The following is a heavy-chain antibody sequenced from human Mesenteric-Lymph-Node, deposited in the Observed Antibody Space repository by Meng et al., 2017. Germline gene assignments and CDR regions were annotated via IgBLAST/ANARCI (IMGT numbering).Heavy chain of an antibody. J-gene: IGHJ4*02. Sequence: GESLKISCAASGFTWSNCAMSWVRQAPGQGLEWVSGISASSGSTIYYADSVKGRFTISRDNAKNSLYLQMNSLRAEDTAVYYCARDQHGSKYVWGSYRGHFDYWGQGTLVTVSS. D-gene: IGHD3-16*02. CDR1: GFTWSNCA. V-gene: IGHV3-11*01. CDR2: ISASSGSTI. CDR3: ARDQHGSKYVWGSYRGHFDY.